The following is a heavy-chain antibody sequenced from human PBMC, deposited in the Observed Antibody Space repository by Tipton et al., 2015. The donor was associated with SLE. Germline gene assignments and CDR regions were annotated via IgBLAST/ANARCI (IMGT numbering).Heavy chain of an antibody. CDR1: GFTFSSYE. J-gene: IGHJ2*01. Sequence: SLRLSCAASGFTFSSYEMNWVRQAPGKGLEWVSYISSSGSTIYYADSVKGRFTISRDNAKNSLYLQMNSLRAEDTAVYYCAGDYGSGSSYWYFDLWGRGTLVTVSS. CDR3: AGDYGSGSSYWYFDL. CDR2: ISSSGSTI. V-gene: IGHV3-48*03. D-gene: IGHD3-10*01.